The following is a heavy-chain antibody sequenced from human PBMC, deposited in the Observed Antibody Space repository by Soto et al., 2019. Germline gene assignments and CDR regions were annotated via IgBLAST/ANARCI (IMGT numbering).Heavy chain of an antibody. D-gene: IGHD3-22*01. J-gene: IGHJ4*02. CDR2: FYYSGST. Sequence: QVQLQESGPGLGKPSQTLSLTCLFSGGSISSGGYYWSWIRQPQGKGLEWIGYFYYSGSTYYNPSLKSRVTISVDTSKNQFSLKLSSVTAADTAVYYCAKGDSSGYWDYWGQGTLVTVSS. V-gene: IGHV4-31*03. CDR3: AKGDSSGYWDY. CDR1: GGSISSGGYY.